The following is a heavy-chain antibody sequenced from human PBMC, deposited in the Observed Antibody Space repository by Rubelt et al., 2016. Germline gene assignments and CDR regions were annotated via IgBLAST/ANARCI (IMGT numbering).Heavy chain of an antibody. Sequence: QVHLQESGPGLVKPSETLSLTCDVSGDSLSGYYWTWIRQPPGKGLEWIGEINSVGRTNYDPSLKSRVTISIDMCKNQFSLTLTSWHAAETAVDYCARDSGGYYGVGTDYWGQGRLVIVSA. CDR1: GDSLSGYY. CDR2: INSVGRT. D-gene: IGHD3-10*01. V-gene: IGHV4-34*10. CDR3: ARDSGGYYGVGTDY. J-gene: IGHJ4*02.